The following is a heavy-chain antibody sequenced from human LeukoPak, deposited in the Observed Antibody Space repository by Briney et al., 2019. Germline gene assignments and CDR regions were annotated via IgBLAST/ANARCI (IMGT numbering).Heavy chain of an antibody. CDR1: GGSISSYY. CDR2: IYYSGST. J-gene: IGHJ2*01. D-gene: IGHD3-22*01. V-gene: IGHV4-59*01. CDR3: ARVARTIYYRGNYWYFDL. Sequence: SETLSLTCTVSGGSISSYYWSWIRQPPGKGLEWIGYIYYSGSTNYNPSLKSRVTISVDTSKNQFSLKLSSVTAADTAVYYCARVARTIYYRGNYWYFDLWGRDTLVTVSS.